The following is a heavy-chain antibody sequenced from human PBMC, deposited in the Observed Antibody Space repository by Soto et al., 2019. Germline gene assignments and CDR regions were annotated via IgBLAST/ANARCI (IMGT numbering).Heavy chain of an antibody. CDR3: ARGPGYIDVWRTFDF. J-gene: IGHJ4*02. CDR1: DDSFRGADYY. D-gene: IGHD6-25*01. Sequence: PSETLSLTCTVSDDSFRGADYYWSWIRQPLGKGPEWIGYTYYNGNTKYNPALKSRVTMSVDTSKNQFSLRLSSVTAADTAVYFCARGPGYIDVWRTFDFWGRGILVTVSS. V-gene: IGHV4-61*08. CDR2: TYYNGNT.